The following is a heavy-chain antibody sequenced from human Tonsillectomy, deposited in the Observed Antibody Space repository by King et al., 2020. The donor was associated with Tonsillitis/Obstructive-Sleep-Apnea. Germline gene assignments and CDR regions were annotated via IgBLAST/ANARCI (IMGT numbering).Heavy chain of an antibody. Sequence: QLQESGPGLVKPSETLSLTCTVSGDSISSISYYWVWIRQPPGKGLEWIGSIYYSGTTYYNPSLKSRVTISVDTSRNQSSLKLNSVTAVDTAVYYCASDPGADYWGQGTLVTVSS. CDR2: IYYSGTT. J-gene: IGHJ4*02. CDR1: GDSISSISYY. CDR3: ASDPGADY. V-gene: IGHV4-39*01.